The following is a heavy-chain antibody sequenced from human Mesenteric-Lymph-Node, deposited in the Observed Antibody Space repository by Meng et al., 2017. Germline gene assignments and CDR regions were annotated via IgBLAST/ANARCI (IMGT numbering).Heavy chain of an antibody. Sequence: SETLSLTCAISGDSVSSNSAAWNWIGQSPSRGLEWLGRTYYRSKWYNDYAVSVKSRITINPDTSKNQFSLQLNSVTPEDTAVYYCARDQVGYSYGYWGHYYYGMDVWGQGTTVTVSS. D-gene: IGHD5-18*01. CDR3: ARDQVGYSYGYWGHYYYGMDV. V-gene: IGHV6-1*01. J-gene: IGHJ6*02. CDR1: GDSVSSNSAA. CDR2: TYYRSKWYN.